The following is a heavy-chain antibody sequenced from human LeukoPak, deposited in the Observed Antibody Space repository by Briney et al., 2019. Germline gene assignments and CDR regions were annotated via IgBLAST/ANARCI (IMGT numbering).Heavy chain of an antibody. Sequence: GGSLRLSCAASGFTVTGTHMSWVRQAPGKGLEWVSAIYTGGTTYYSDSVEGRFTISRDGSKNIPYLQMDSLRVGDTAVYYCARDQATSGGGLDSWGQGTLVTVSS. V-gene: IGHV3-53*01. J-gene: IGHJ4*02. D-gene: IGHD3-16*01. CDR1: GFTVTGTH. CDR2: IYTGGTT. CDR3: ARDQATSGGGLDS.